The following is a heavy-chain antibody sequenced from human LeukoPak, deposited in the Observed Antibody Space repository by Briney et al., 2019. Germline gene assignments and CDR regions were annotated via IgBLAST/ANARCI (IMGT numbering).Heavy chain of an antibody. CDR3: ARALGSRDSSDAFDI. D-gene: IGHD3-22*01. V-gene: IGHV4-39*07. CDR2: IYYSGST. J-gene: IGHJ3*02. CDR1: GGSISSSSYY. Sequence: SETLSLTCTVSGGSISSSSYYWGWIRQPPGKGLEWIGSIYYSGSTYYNPSLKSRVTISVDTSKNQFSLKLSSVTAADTAVYYCARALGSRDSSDAFDIWGQGTMVTVSP.